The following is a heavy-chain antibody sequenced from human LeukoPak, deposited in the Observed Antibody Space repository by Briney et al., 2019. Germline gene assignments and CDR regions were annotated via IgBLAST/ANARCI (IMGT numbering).Heavy chain of an antibody. J-gene: IGHJ4*02. Sequence: GGPLRLSCAASGFTYSAYSKNCAPQAPGKRRAWISYLGISRENTKCADSVKGRFNISGDKANNSLYLQMNSLRVEDTAVYYCARDYEYAFDNWGQGTLVTVSS. CDR3: ARDYEYAFDN. CDR1: GFTYSAYS. V-gene: IGHV3-48*01. CDR2: LGISRENT. D-gene: IGHD5-12*01.